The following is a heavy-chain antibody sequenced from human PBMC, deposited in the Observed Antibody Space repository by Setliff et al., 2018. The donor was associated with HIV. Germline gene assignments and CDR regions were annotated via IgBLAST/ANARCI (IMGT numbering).Heavy chain of an antibody. CDR2: VDPEDGET. D-gene: IGHD2-15*01. Sequence: ASVKVSCKASGYTFTDYYMHWVQQAPGKGLEWMGRVDPEDGETIYAEKFQGRGTITADTSTDTAYIELSSLRSEDTAVYYCVTGEGLRFWGQGTLVTVSS. J-gene: IGHJ4*02. CDR1: GYTFTDYY. V-gene: IGHV1-69-2*01. CDR3: VTGEGLRF.